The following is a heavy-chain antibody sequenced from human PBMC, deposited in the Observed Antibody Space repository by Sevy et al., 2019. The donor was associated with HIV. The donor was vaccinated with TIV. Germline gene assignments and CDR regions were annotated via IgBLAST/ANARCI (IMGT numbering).Heavy chain of an antibody. J-gene: IGHJ4*02. V-gene: IGHV3-48*03. CDR1: GFTFSSYE. CDR3: ARGGLETMGIDH. D-gene: IGHD7-27*01. Sequence: GGSLRLSCAASGFTFSSYEMNWVRQAPGKGLEWVSYISSSGSTIYYADSVKGRFTISRDNAKNSLYLQMNSLRAEDTAVYYCARGGLETMGIDHWGQGTLVTVSS. CDR2: ISSSGSTI.